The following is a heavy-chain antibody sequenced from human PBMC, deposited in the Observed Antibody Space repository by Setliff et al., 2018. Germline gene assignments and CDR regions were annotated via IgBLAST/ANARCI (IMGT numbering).Heavy chain of an antibody. CDR2: IIPVFGTA. CDR3: ARDTRDRYDNSGHYLSLDY. J-gene: IGHJ4*02. D-gene: IGHD3-22*01. Sequence: EASVKVSCKASGGTFRTDGFSWVRQAPGQGLEWMGRIIPVFGTAKYAQKFQGTVTITADESTTTAYMELRSLRTEDTAIYYCARDTRDRYDNSGHYLSLDYWGQGTLVTVSS. CDR1: GGTFRTDG. V-gene: IGHV1-69*13.